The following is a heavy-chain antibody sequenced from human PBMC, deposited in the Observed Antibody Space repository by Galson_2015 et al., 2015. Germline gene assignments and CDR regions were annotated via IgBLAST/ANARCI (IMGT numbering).Heavy chain of an antibody. CDR3: AREGGYCTNGVCYTHWYFDY. Sequence: SLRLSCAASGFTFSSYWMSWVRQAPGKGLEWVANIKQDGSGKYYVDSVKGRFTISRDNAKNSLYLQMNSLRAEDTAVYYCAREGGYCTNGVCYTHWYFDYWGQGTLVTVSS. V-gene: IGHV3-7*01. CDR2: IKQDGSGK. CDR1: GFTFSSYW. J-gene: IGHJ4*02. D-gene: IGHD2-8*01.